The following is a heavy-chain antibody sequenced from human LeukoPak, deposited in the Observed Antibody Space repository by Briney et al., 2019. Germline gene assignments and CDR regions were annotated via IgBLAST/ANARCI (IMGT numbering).Heavy chain of an antibody. J-gene: IGHJ4*02. Sequence: SETLFLTCTVSGGSISSHYWSWIRQPPGKGLEWIGHIYYTGNTNYGPSLMSRVTTSVDTSKNYFSLKLNSVTAADTAVYYCARSYNSGSYYPFYFDFWGQGALVTDSS. CDR1: GGSISSHY. CDR2: IYYTGNT. D-gene: IGHD3-10*01. CDR3: ARSYNSGSYYPFYFDF. V-gene: IGHV4-59*11.